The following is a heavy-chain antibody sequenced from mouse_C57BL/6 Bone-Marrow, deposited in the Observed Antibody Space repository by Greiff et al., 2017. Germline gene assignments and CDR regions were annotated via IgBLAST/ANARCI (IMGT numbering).Heavy chain of an antibody. V-gene: IGHV1-59*01. CDR2: IDPSDSYT. J-gene: IGHJ4*01. CDR1: GYTFTSYW. Sequence: VQLQQPGAELVRPGTSVKLSCKASGYTFTSYWMHWVKQRPGQGLEWIGVIDPSDSYTNYNQKFKDKATLTVDTSSSTAYMQLSSLTSEDTAVYYCARLDYWGQGTSVTVSA. CDR3: ARLDY.